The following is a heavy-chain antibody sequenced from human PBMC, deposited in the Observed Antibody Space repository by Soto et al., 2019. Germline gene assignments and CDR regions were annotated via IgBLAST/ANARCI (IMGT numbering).Heavy chain of an antibody. J-gene: IGHJ4*02. D-gene: IGHD1-1*01. CDR2: TSYDGNNE. Sequence: PGGSLRLSCAASGFTFSNYAMHWVRQAPGKGLEWVALTSYDGNNEYYTDSVKGRFTISRDNSKNTLFLQMNSPRPEDTAVYYCAKDKGVFNWATSYFDYWGQGGLVTVCS. CDR1: GFTFSNYA. CDR3: AKDKGVFNWATSYFDY. V-gene: IGHV3-30*18.